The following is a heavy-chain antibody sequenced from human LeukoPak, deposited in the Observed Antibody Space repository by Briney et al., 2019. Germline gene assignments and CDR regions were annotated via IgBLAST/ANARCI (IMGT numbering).Heavy chain of an antibody. CDR1: GYTFTSYA. Sequence: ASVKVSCKASGYTFTSYAMNWVRQAPGQGLEWMGWINTNTGNPTYAQGFTGRFVFSLDTSVSTAYLQISSLKAEDTAVYHCARVRDSSGYPRFDAFDIWGQGTMVTVSS. J-gene: IGHJ3*02. D-gene: IGHD3-22*01. CDR3: ARVRDSSGYPRFDAFDI. V-gene: IGHV7-4-1*02. CDR2: INTNTGNP.